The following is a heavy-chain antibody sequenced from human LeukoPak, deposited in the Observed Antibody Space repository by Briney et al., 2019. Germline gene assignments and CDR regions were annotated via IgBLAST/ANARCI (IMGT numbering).Heavy chain of an antibody. CDR1: GGSISSSSYY. Sequence: PSGTLSLTCTVSGGSISSSSYYWGWIRQPPGKGLEWIGYIYSSGSTNYNPSLKSRVTISVDTSKNQFSLSLSSVTAADSAVYYCARGATIFPYYFDYWGQGTLVTVSS. J-gene: IGHJ4*02. D-gene: IGHD5-24*01. V-gene: IGHV4-61*05. CDR3: ARGATIFPYYFDY. CDR2: IYSSGST.